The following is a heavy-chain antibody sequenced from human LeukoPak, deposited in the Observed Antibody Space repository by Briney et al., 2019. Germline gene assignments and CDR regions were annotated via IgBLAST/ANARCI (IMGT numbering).Heavy chain of an antibody. Sequence: SETLSLTCTVSGGSISSNSYNWSWIRQPPGKGLEWIGYIYYSGSTNYNPSLKSRATISVDTSKNQFSLKLSSVTAADTAVYYCARVKYYGSGSYYNFDYWGQGTLVTVSS. CDR1: GGSISSNSYN. CDR2: IYYSGST. V-gene: IGHV4-61*01. J-gene: IGHJ4*02. D-gene: IGHD3-10*01. CDR3: ARVKYYGSGSYYNFDY.